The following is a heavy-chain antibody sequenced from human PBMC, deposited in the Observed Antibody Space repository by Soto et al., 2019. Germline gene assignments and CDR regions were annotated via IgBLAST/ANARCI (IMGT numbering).Heavy chain of an antibody. CDR1: GGTFNMFA. CDR3: TRSIGSGGVMGGFDY. CDR2: IIPIFNTP. V-gene: IGHV1-69*01. D-gene: IGHD3-16*01. J-gene: IGHJ4*02. Sequence: QVQLVQSGVEVKTPGSAVKVSCKASGGTFNMFAMNWVRQAPGQGLEWMGGIIPIFNTPKYAQQLHGRGTITVDDSTSTAYMELSSLTSKDTATYYCTRSIGSGGVMGGFDYWGQGTLVTVSS.